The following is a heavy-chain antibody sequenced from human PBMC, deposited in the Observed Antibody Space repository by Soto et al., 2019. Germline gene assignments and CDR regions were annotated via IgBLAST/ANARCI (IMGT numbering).Heavy chain of an antibody. CDR3: ARLRIATNNYKWFDP. D-gene: IGHD2-21*01. CDR2: IFTSGST. CDR1: GGSINSGAYY. Sequence: SETLSLTCTVSGGSINSGAYYWSWIRQHPGKGLEWIGYIFTSGSTYYNPSLKSRVTISVDTSKNHFSLKLRSVTAADTAVYYCARLRIATNNYKWFDPWGQGTLVTVS. V-gene: IGHV4-31*03. J-gene: IGHJ5*02.